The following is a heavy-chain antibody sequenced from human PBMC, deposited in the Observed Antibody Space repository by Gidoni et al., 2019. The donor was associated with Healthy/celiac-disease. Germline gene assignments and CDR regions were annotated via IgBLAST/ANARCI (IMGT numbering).Heavy chain of an antibody. CDR3: ALLVVPAALNAFDI. D-gene: IGHD2-2*01. CDR1: GYTFTSYD. J-gene: IGHJ3*02. Sequence: VQLVPSGATVKQPGAAVQVSCKASGYTFTSYDINWVRQATGQGLAWMGWLNPNSGNTGYAQKFQGRVTRTRNTSISTAYMELSSLRSEDTAVYYCALLVVPAALNAFDIWGQGTMVTVSS. CDR2: LNPNSGNT. V-gene: IGHV1-8*01.